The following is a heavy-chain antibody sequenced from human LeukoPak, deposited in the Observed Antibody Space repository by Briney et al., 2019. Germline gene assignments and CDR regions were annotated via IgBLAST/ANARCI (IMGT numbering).Heavy chain of an antibody. Sequence: SQTLSLTCTVPGGSISSGDYYWSWIRQPPGKGLEWIGYIYYSGSTYYNPSLKSRVTISVDTSKNQFSLKLSSVTAADTAVYYCARGYSSSWYFYYFDYWGQGTLVTVSS. CDR1: GGSISSGDYY. D-gene: IGHD6-13*01. V-gene: IGHV4-30-4*01. CDR3: ARGYSSSWYFYYFDY. J-gene: IGHJ4*02. CDR2: IYYSGST.